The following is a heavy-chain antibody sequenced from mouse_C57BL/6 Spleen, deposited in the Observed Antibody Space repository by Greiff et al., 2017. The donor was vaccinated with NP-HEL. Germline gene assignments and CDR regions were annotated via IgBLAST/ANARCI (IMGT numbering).Heavy chain of an antibody. CDR3: ARYYSNYGDWYFEV. D-gene: IGHD2-5*01. V-gene: IGHV1-64*01. J-gene: IGHJ1*03. CDR1: GYTFTSYW. CDR2: IHPNSGST. Sequence: VQLQQSGAELVKPGASVKLSCKASGYTFTSYWMHWVKQRPGQGLEWIGMIHPNSGSTNYNEKFKSKATLTVDKSSSTAYMQLSSLTSEDSAVYYCARYYSNYGDWYFEVWGTGTTVTVSS.